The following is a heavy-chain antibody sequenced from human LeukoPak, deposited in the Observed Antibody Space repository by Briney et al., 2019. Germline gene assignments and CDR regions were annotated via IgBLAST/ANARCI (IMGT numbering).Heavy chain of an antibody. CDR3: ARDHVGAAGLDDAFDI. Sequence: PSETLSLTCTVSGGSISSGGYYWSWIRQHPGKGLEWIGYIYYSGSTYYNPSLKSRVTISVDTSKNQFSLKLSSVTAADTAVYYRARDHVGAAGLDDAFDIWGQGTMVTVSS. D-gene: IGHD6-13*01. CDR2: IYYSGST. J-gene: IGHJ3*02. V-gene: IGHV4-31*03. CDR1: GGSISSGGYY.